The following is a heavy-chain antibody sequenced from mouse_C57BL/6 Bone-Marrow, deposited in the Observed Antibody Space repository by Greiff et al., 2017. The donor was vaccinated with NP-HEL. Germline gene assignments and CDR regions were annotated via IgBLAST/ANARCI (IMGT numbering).Heavy chain of an antibody. D-gene: IGHD2-2*01. CDR2: IHPSDSDT. J-gene: IGHJ4*01. CDR3: ATPYGYDEDYAMDY. CDR1: GYTFTSYW. V-gene: IGHV1-74*01. Sequence: VQLQQPGAELVKPGASVKVSCKASGYTFTSYWMHWVKQRPGQGLEWIGRIHPSDSDTNYNQKFMGKATLTVDKSSSTAYMQLSSLTSEDSAVYYCATPYGYDEDYAMDYWGQGTSVTVSS.